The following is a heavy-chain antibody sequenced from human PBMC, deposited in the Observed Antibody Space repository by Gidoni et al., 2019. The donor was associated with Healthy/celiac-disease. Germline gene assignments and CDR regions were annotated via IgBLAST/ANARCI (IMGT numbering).Heavy chain of an antibody. V-gene: IGHV3-48*01. D-gene: IGHD3-22*01. CDR3: ARDRTGYYYDSSGSPVIY. Sequence: EVQLVESGGGLVQPGGSLRLSCAASGFTFRSYSMNWVRQAPGKGLEWVSYISSSSSTIYYADSVKGRFTISRDNAKNSLYLQMNSLRAEDTAVYYCARDRTGYYYDSSGSPVIYWGQGTLVTVSS. J-gene: IGHJ4*02. CDR1: GFTFRSYS. CDR2: ISSSSSTI.